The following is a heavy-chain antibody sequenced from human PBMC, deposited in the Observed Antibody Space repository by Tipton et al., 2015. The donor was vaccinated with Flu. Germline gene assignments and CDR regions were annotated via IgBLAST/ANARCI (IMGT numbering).Heavy chain of an antibody. CDR1: GLTFDTYA. J-gene: IGHJ6*02. CDR3: ARDSGYDYHYVMGV. V-gene: IGHV3-30*03. D-gene: IGHD6-19*01. CDR2: ISYDGNIK. Sequence: SLRLSCAASGLTFDTYAMHWVRQAPGKGLEWVAVISYDGNIKYYGDSVKGRFTISRDDSRNMLYLQVNSLRAEDTAVYYCARDSGYDYHYVMGVWGQGTTVTVSS.